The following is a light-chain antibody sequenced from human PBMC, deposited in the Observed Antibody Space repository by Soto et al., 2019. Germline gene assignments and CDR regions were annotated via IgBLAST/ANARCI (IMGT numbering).Light chain of an antibody. CDR2: AAS. V-gene: IGKV3-20*01. CDR1: QSVSSNK. CDR3: QQYGSSVT. J-gene: IGKJ1*01. Sequence: ETVLTQSPGTVSLSPGDRATLPCRASQSVSSNKLAWYQQKPGQAPRLLIYAASSRATGIPDRFSGSGSGTDFTLTINRLEPEDFAVYYCQQYGSSVTFGQGTKVDIK.